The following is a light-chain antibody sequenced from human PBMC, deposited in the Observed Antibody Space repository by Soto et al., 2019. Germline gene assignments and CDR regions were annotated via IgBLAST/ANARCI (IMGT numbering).Light chain of an antibody. V-gene: IGLV1-47*01. CDR3: AAWDDSLSGPNWI. J-gene: IGLJ3*02. Sequence: QSVLTQPPSASGTPGQRVTISCSGSSSNIGTNYIYWYQHLPGVAPKLLIYTSDQRPSGVPDRFSGSKSGTSASLAISGLRSEDEADYYSAAWDDSLSGPNWIFGGGTQLTVL. CDR1: SSNIGTNY. CDR2: TSD.